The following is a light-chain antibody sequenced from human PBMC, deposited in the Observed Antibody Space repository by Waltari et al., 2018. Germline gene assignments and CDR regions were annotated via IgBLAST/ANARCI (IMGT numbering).Light chain of an antibody. J-gene: IGLJ2*01. Sequence: SSDLTQDPSLSVALGQTVRITRPGDSLRRYFASWYQQRPGQAPLLLPNGPDNRPSGIPDRFAGSTSGNTASLTITGTQAEDEADYYCRSRETYSTGLFGGGTRLTV. V-gene: IGLV3-19*01. CDR1: SLRRYF. CDR3: RSRETYSTGL. CDR2: GPD.